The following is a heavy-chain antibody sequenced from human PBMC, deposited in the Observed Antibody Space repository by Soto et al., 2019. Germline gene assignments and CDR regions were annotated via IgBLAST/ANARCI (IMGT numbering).Heavy chain of an antibody. Sequence: PGGSLRLSCAASGFTFSAYAMTWVRQAPGKGLEWVSTVTGTGGSTFYADSVKGRFTISRDNSMSTLYLQMNSLRAEDTALYYCAKSLNNLRFYYLFDFWGRGTLVTVSS. J-gene: IGHJ4*02. CDR3: AKSLNNLRFYYLFDF. CDR2: VTGTGGST. CDR1: GFTFSAYA. D-gene: IGHD3-10*01. V-gene: IGHV3-23*01.